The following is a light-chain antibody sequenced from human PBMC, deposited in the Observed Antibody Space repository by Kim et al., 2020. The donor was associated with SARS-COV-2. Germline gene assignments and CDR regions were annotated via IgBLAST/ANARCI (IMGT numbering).Light chain of an antibody. CDR2: DVS. CDR3: SSYTSSSTRV. Sequence: SLTNSCPGTSSDVGGYNYVSCDHQHPGKAPKLMFYDVSNRPSGVSNRFSGSKSGNTASLTISGLQAEDEADYYCSSYTSSSTRVFGGGTQLTVL. V-gene: IGLV2-14*03. J-gene: IGLJ3*02. CDR1: SSDVGGYNY.